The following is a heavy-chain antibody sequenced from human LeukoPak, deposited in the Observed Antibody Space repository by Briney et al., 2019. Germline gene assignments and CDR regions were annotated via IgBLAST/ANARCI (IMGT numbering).Heavy chain of an antibody. Sequence: PGGSLGLSCAASGFTFSSYWMHWVRQAPGKGLVWVSRINTDGSSTSYADSVKGRFTISRDNAKNTLYLQMNSLRAEDTAVYYCARDGAAAGTRVGNWGQGTLVTVSS. V-gene: IGHV3-74*01. CDR2: INTDGSST. CDR3: ARDGAAAGTRVGN. J-gene: IGHJ4*02. D-gene: IGHD6-13*01. CDR1: GFTFSSYW.